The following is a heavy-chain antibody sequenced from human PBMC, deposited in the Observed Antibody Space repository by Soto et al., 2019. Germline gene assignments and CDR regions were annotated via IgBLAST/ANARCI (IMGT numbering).Heavy chain of an antibody. CDR3: AKDQIRYGDYDY. J-gene: IGHJ4*02. CDR1: GFTFSSYA. V-gene: IGHV3-23*01. CDR2: ISGSGGST. Sequence: GGSLGLSCAASGFTFSSYAMSWVRQAPGKGLEWVSAISGSGGSTYYAGSVKGRFTISRDNSKNTLYLQMNSLRAEDTAVYYCAKDQIRYGDYDYWGQGTLVTVSS. D-gene: IGHD4-17*01.